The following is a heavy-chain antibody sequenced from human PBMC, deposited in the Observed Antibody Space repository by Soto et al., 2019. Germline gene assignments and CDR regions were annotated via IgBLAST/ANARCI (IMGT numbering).Heavy chain of an antibody. V-gene: IGHV1-18*01. CDR2: VSSYNGNT. D-gene: IGHD3-10*01. CDR3: AREVEGSYSPADF. Sequence: ASVKVSCKTSGYTFTDHGIDWVRQAPGQGLEWVGWVSSYNGNTNYAYNLKDRVIMTTDASTSTAYMELRGLRSDDTAVYYCAREVEGSYSPADFWGQGTPVTLS. J-gene: IGHJ4*02. CDR1: GYTFTDHG.